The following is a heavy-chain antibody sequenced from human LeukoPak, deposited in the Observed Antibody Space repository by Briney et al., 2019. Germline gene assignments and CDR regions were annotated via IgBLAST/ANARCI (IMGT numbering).Heavy chain of an antibody. CDR2: INSDGSST. V-gene: IGHV3-74*01. CDR3: ARDPAHYDILTGYSPDAFDI. Sequence: PGGSLRLSCAASGFTFSSYWMHWVRQAPGKGLVWVSRINSDGSSTSYADSVKGRFTISRDNAKNTLYLQMNSLRAEDTAVYYCARDPAHYDILTGYSPDAFDIWGQGTMVTVSS. J-gene: IGHJ3*02. D-gene: IGHD3-9*01. CDR1: GFTFSSYW.